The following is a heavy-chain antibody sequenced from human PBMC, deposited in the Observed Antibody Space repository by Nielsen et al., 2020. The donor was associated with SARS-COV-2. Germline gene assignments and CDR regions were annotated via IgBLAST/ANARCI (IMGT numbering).Heavy chain of an antibody. Sequence: GGSLRLSCEASGFTFSSYGLHWVRRAPGKGLEWVAAIWYDGSRKYYADSVKGRFTISRDNSNNTVYLQINGLTGDDTAMYYCARVEYQLPLDAFDPWGQGTLVTVSS. CDR2: IWYDGSRK. CDR3: ARVEYQLPLDAFDP. D-gene: IGHD2-2*01. CDR1: GFTFSSYG. V-gene: IGHV3-33*01. J-gene: IGHJ5*02.